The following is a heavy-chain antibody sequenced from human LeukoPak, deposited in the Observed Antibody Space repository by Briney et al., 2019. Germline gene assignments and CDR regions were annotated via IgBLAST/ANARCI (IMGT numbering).Heavy chain of an antibody. CDR2: IHTSEST. D-gene: IGHD3-3*01. CDR1: GGSISSYY. J-gene: IGHJ4*02. CDR3: ARDRRFYFDY. Sequence: SETLSLTCTVSGGSISSYYWSWIRQPAGKGLEWIGRIHTSESTNYNPSLKNRVTISVDTSKNQFSLKLSSVTAADTAVYYCARDRRFYFDYWGQGTLVTVSS. V-gene: IGHV4-4*07.